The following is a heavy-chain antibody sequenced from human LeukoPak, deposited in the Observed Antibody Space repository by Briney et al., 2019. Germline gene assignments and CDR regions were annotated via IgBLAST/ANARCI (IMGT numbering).Heavy chain of an antibody. D-gene: IGHD3-3*01. CDR3: ARSTRKYYDFWSGYSAFDI. Sequence: SETLSLTCTVSGGSISSYYWSWIRQPPGKGLEWIGYIYYSGSTNYNPSLKSRVTISVDTSKSQFSLKLSSVTAADTAVYYCARSTRKYYDFWSGYSAFDIWGQGTMVTVSS. V-gene: IGHV4-59*01. CDR1: GGSISSYY. CDR2: IYYSGST. J-gene: IGHJ3*02.